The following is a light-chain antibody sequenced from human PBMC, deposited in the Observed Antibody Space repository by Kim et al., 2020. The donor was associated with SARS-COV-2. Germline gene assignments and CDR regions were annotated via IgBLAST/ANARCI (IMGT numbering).Light chain of an antibody. CDR3: SSYIRGSTNYV. J-gene: IGLJ1*01. V-gene: IGLV2-14*01. CDR1: SSDVVGYKY. Sequence: SINISCYGTSSDVVGYKYVSWYQQHTGKAPKLVIYEVGNRPSGVSIRFSGSKSGNTASLTISGLQAEDEADYYCSSYIRGSTNYVFGTGTKVTVL. CDR2: EVG.